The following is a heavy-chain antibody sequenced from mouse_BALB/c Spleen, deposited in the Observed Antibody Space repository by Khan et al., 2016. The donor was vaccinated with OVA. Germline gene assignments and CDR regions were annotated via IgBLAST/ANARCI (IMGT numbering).Heavy chain of an antibody. Sequence: EVQGVESGGDLVKPGGSLRLSCAASGFTFSTYGMSWVRQFPDKRLEWVATINSDGYYTYYPDTVKGRFTISRNNAENTLYLQMSRRKSEDTARYYCASHLTGSFAYWGQGTLVTVST. D-gene: IGHD4-1*01. CDR1: GFTFSTYG. CDR3: ASHLTGSFAY. J-gene: IGHJ3*01. V-gene: IGHV5-6*01. CDR2: INSDGYYT.